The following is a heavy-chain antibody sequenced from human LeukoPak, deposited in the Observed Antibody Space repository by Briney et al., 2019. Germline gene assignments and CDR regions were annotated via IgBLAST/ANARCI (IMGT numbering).Heavy chain of an antibody. CDR1: GFTFSSYA. CDR3: AKDLGDFPYYFDY. J-gene: IGHJ4*02. V-gene: IGHV3-30-3*01. Sequence: GGSLRLSCAASGFTFSSYAMHWVRQAPGKGLEWVAVISYDGSNKYYADSVKGRFTISRDNSKNTLYLQMNSLRAEDTAVYYCAKDLGDFPYYFDYWGRETLVTVSS. D-gene: IGHD2-21*01. CDR2: ISYDGSNK.